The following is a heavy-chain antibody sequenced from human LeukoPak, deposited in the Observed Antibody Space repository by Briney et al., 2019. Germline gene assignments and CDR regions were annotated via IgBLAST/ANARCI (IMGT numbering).Heavy chain of an antibody. CDR1: VDSVSSNSAA. J-gene: IGHJ6*02. CDR2: TYYRSKWYN. CDR3: XRDQDGMVV. V-gene: IGHV6-1*01. Sequence: SQTLSLTFAISVDSVSSNSAAWNWIRQSPSRGLERLGRTYYRSKWYNDYGVSVKRRVTINPDTSKNQFSLQLNYVTPEETAAYXXXRDQDGMVVWGQGTTVTVSS.